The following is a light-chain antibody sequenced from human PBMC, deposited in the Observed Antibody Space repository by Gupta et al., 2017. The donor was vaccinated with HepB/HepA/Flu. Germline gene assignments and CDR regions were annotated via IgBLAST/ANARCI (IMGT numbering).Light chain of an antibody. V-gene: IGKV3-11*01. J-gene: IGKJ4*01. CDR2: DAS. Sequence: EIVLTQSPATLSLSPGGRATLSCRASQSISSYLAWFQQKPGQAPRLLIYDASNRATGIPARFSGSGSGTDFTLTIRSLEPEDFAVYYCQQRSNWSLTFGGGTKVEIK. CDR3: QQRSNWSLT. CDR1: QSISSY.